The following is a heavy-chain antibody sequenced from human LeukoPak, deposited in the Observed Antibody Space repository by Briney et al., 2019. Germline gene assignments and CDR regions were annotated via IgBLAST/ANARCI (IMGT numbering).Heavy chain of an antibody. CDR1: GFTFSNYA. D-gene: IGHD3-9*01. J-gene: IGHJ4*02. Sequence: GGSLRLSCAASGFTFSNYAMNWVRQAPGKGLEWVSAISGSGGSTFYADSVKGRFTITRDNPKNTLYLQMNSLRAEDTAIYYCAKDLVIGGQGTLVTVPS. V-gene: IGHV3-23*01. CDR3: AKDLVI. CDR2: ISGSGGST.